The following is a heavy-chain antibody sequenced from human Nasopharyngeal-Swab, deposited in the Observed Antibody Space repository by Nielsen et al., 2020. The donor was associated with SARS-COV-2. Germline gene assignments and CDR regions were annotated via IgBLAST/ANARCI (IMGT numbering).Heavy chain of an antibody. Sequence: ASVKVYCKASGYTFTSYGISWVRQAPGQGLEWMGWISAYNGNTNYAQKLQGRVTMTTYTSTSTAYMELRSLRSDDTAVYYCARDSRIAAAGIRYYYGMDVWGQGTTVTVSS. D-gene: IGHD6-13*01. CDR2: ISAYNGNT. CDR1: GYTFTSYG. V-gene: IGHV1-18*01. CDR3: ARDSRIAAAGIRYYYGMDV. J-gene: IGHJ6*02.